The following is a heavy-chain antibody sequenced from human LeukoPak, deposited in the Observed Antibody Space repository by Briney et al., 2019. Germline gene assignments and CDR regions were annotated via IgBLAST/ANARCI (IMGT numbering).Heavy chain of an antibody. CDR3: ARSNHADDF. Sequence: PGGSLRLSCAASGFTFSDYWMHWVRQVPGKGLVWVSRINTSGSSTTYADSVKGRFTISRDNAKNTLYLRMDSLRAEDTGVYYCARSNHADDFWGQGTLVTVSS. J-gene: IGHJ4*02. D-gene: IGHD1-14*01. CDR2: INTSGSST. V-gene: IGHV3-74*03. CDR1: GFTFSDYW.